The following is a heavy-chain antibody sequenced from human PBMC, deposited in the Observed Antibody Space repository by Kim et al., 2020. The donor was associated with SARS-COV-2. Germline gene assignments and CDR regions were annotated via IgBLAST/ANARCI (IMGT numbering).Heavy chain of an antibody. D-gene: IGHD5-18*01. V-gene: IGHV3-33*05. J-gene: IGHJ6*02. CDR2: ISYDGSNK. Sequence: GGSLRLSCAASGFTFSSYGMHWVRQAPGKGLEWVAVISYDGSNKYYADSVKGRFTISRDNSKNTLYLQMNSLRAEDTAVYYCAREKPKQLWRDFGGMDVWGQGTTVTVSS. CDR3: AREKPKQLWRDFGGMDV. CDR1: GFTFSSYG.